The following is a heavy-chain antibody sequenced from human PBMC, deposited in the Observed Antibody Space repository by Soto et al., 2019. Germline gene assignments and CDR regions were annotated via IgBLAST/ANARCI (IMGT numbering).Heavy chain of an antibody. CDR3: ARGGSTYYYDSSGFFDY. J-gene: IGHJ4*02. CDR1: GGTFSSYA. CDR2: IIPIFGTA. V-gene: IGHV1-69*13. D-gene: IGHD3-22*01. Sequence: SVKVSCKASGGTFSSYAISWVRQAPGQGLEWMGGIIPIFGTANYAQKFQGRVTITADESTSTAYMELSSLRSEDTAVYYCARGGSTYYYDSSGFFDYWGQGTLVTVSS.